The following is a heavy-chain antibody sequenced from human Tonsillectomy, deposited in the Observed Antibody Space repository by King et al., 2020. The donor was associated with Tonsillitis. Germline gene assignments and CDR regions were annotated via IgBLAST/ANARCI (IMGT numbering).Heavy chain of an antibody. Sequence: VQLQQWGAGLLKPSETLSLTCVVYGGSFSGYYWSWIRQPPGQGLEWIGEINHSGSTNYNPSLKSRVTVSVDTSKSQFSLKLSSVTAADTAVYYCARGPYSSGWAFDCWGQGPLVTVSS. D-gene: IGHD6-19*01. V-gene: IGHV4-34*01. CDR2: INHSGST. CDR3: ARGPYSSGWAFDC. J-gene: IGHJ4*02. CDR1: GGSFSGYY.